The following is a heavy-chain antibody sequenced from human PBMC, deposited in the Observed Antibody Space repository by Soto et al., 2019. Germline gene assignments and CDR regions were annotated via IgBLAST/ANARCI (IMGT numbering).Heavy chain of an antibody. D-gene: IGHD3-3*01. CDR3: ASTWRGVRLHYEVDY. CDR1: GFTFSNYA. CDR2: ISGGGDRT. Sequence: EVQLLESGGGLVQPGGSLRLSCAASGFTFSNYAMSWVRQAPGKGLEWVSGISGGGDRTFYADSVKGRFTISRDNSKNTLYLLMNSRRPDDMAVYYWASTWRGVRLHYEVDYWGHGTLVTVSS. J-gene: IGHJ4*01. V-gene: IGHV3-23*01.